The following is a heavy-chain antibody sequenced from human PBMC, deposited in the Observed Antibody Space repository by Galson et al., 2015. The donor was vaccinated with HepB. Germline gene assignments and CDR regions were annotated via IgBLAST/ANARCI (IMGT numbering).Heavy chain of an antibody. Sequence: SLRLSCAASGFSFSSYAMSWVRQAPGKGLEWVSAISGSGGRTYYTDSVKGRFTISRDNSKNTLYLQTNSLRAEDTAVYYCAKDRRLLSLTYFDCWGQGTLVTVSS. D-gene: IGHD6-25*01. J-gene: IGHJ4*02. V-gene: IGHV3-23*01. CDR2: ISGSGGRT. CDR1: GFSFSSYA. CDR3: AKDRRLLSLTYFDC.